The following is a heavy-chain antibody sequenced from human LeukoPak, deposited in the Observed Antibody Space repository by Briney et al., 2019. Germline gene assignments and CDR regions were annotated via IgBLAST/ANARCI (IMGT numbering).Heavy chain of an antibody. D-gene: IGHD3-10*01. Sequence: GGSLRLSCAASGFTFYDYAMQWVRQAPGKGLEGISLITGEAGTTKYADSVKGRFTISRDNSKRLLYLQMNSLTTEDSGLYYCVKDTVTMLRGVISDYYHGMDVWGRGTTVIVSS. J-gene: IGHJ6*02. CDR2: ITGEAGTT. CDR3: VKDTVTMLRGVISDYYHGMDV. V-gene: IGHV3-43*02. CDR1: GFTFYDYA.